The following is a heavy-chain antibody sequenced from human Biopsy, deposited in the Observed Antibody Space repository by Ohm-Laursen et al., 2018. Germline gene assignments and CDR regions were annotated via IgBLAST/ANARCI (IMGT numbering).Heavy chain of an antibody. CDR2: ISKGGDT. CDR1: GGSITDDY. CDR3: ARLYRLDDYWNDDPPDAFDV. V-gene: IGHV4-59*01. Sequence: GTLSLTCAVSGGSITDDYWSWIRQSPGKGLEWIGFISKGGDTTYNPSLRGRVAISVDTSKNQFSLKLSSVTAADTAIFFCARLYRLDDYWNDDPPDAFDVWGQGTRVTVPS. D-gene: IGHD1-1*01. J-gene: IGHJ3*01.